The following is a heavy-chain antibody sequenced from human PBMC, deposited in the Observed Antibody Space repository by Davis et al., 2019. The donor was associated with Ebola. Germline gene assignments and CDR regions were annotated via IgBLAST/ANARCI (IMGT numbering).Heavy chain of an antibody. CDR2: ISGSGGST. D-gene: IGHD6-19*01. J-gene: IGHJ4*02. CDR3: ARDPERGWYIAG. CDR1: GFTFRDYA. Sequence: GESLKISCAASGFTFRDYAMTWLRQTPEKGLEWVSAISGSGGSTYYADSAKGRFTISRDNSKNTLFLQMNSLRVEDTAVYYCARDPERGWYIAGWGQGTLVTVSS. V-gene: IGHV3-23*01.